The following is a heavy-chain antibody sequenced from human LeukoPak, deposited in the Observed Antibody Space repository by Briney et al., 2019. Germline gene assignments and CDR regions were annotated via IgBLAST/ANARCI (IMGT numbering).Heavy chain of an antibody. Sequence: GGSLRLSCAASGFTFSSYGMHWVRQAPGKGLEWVAFIRYDGSNKYYADSVKGRFTISRDNSKNTLYLQMNSLRAEDTAVYYCAAGVPAAPQGYYYMDVWGKGTTVTVSS. J-gene: IGHJ6*03. CDR2: IRYDGSNK. D-gene: IGHD2-2*01. V-gene: IGHV3-30*02. CDR1: GFTFSSYG. CDR3: AAGVPAAPQGYYYMDV.